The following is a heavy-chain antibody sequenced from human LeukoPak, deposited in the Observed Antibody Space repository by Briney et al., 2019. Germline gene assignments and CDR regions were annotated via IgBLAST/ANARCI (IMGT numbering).Heavy chain of an antibody. CDR2: FDPEDGET. Sequence: ASVKVSCKVSGYTLTELSMHWVRQAPGKGLEWMGGFDPEDGETIYAQKFQGRVTMTEDTSTDTAYMELSSLRSEDTAVYYCATGVVVAATSGFDYWGQGTLVTVSS. J-gene: IGHJ4*02. CDR1: GYTLTELS. CDR3: ATGVVVAATSGFDY. V-gene: IGHV1-24*01. D-gene: IGHD2-15*01.